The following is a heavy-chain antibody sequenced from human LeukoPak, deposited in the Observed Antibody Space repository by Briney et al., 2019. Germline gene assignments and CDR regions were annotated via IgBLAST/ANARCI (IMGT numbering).Heavy chain of an antibody. CDR3: ARDGRGSYLY. V-gene: IGHV3-21*01. CDR1: GFTFSSYS. Sequence: GGSLRLSCAASGFTFSSYSMNWVRQAPGKGLEWVSSISSSSSYIYYADSVKGRFTISRDNSKNTLYLQMNSLRAEDTAVYYCARDGRGSYLYWGQGTLVTVSS. CDR2: ISSSSSYI. D-gene: IGHD1-26*01. J-gene: IGHJ4*02.